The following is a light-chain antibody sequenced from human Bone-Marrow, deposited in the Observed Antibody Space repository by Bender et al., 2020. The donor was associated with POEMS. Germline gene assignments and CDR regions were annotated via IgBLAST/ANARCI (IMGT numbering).Light chain of an antibody. CDR1: NSNIGTNA. CDR2: IDN. Sequence: QSVLTQPPSASGTPGQRVTISCSGSNSNIGTNAVNWYQQFPGTATKLLIYIDNQRPSGVPDRFYAFTSGTSASLAISGLQSEDEADNYCAAWDAGVSYRVFGRGTTL. V-gene: IGLV1-44*01. J-gene: IGLJ3*02. CDR3: AAWDAGVSYRV.